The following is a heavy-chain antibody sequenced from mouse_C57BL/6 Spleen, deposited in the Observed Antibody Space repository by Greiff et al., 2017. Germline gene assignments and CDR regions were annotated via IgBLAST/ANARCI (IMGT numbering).Heavy chain of an antibody. CDR3: ARGEEYSNWFAY. J-gene: IGHJ3*01. D-gene: IGHD2-5*01. CDR1: GYTFTRYW. CDR2: IYPGSGRT. V-gene: IGHV1-55*01. Sequence: QVQLQQPGAELVKPGASVKMSCKASGYTFTRYWITWVKQRPGQGLEWIGDIYPGSGRTNYNEKFKSKDTLTVDTSSRTAYMQLSSLPSEDSAVYYCARGEEYSNWFAYWGQGTLVTVSA.